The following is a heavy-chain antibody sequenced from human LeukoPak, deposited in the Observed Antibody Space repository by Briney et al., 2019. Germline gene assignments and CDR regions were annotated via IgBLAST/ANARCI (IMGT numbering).Heavy chain of an antibody. V-gene: IGHV4-59*12. D-gene: IGHD3-22*01. Sequence: SETLSLTCTVSGVSINDFYWTWIRQSPGNGLEWIGYIYYDGSTDYNPSLKSRVTMSIDTSKNQFSLKLSSVTAADTAVYYCARRARIDSSGYIIDYWGQGTLVTVSS. CDR2: IYYDGST. CDR1: GVSINDFY. CDR3: ARRARIDSSGYIIDY. J-gene: IGHJ4*02.